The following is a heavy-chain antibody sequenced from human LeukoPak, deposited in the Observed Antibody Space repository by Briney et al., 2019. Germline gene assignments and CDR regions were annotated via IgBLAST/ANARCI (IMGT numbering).Heavy chain of an antibody. J-gene: IGHJ1*01. CDR1: GFTFSSYA. CDR2: ISSSSSTI. Sequence: GGSLRLSCAASGFTFSSYAMSWVRQAPGKGLEWVSYISSSSSTIYYADSVKGRFTISRDNAKNSLYLQMNSLRAEDTAVYYCARDPRGEYCTNGVCSKTTPQIFQHWGQGTLVTVSS. V-gene: IGHV3-48*01. D-gene: IGHD2-8*01. CDR3: ARDPRGEYCTNGVCSKTTPQIFQH.